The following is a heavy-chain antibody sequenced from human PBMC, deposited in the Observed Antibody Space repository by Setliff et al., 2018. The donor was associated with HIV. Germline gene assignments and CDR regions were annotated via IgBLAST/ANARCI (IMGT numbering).Heavy chain of an antibody. D-gene: IGHD3-22*01. Sequence: SETLSLTCTIFGGSIGTYYWTWIRQTPGKGLLWIGYISYSGTTDYNPALKSRVTISLDKSENQLTLRLTPVTAADTAVDYFARAIDYSDVVYFYYMDVWGKGITVTVSS. V-gene: IGHV4-59*01. CDR3: ARAIDYSDVVYFYYMDV. J-gene: IGHJ6*03. CDR2: ISYSGTT. CDR1: GGSIGTYY.